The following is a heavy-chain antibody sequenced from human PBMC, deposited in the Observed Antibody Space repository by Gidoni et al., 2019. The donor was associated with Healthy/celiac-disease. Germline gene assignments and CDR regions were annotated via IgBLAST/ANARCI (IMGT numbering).Heavy chain of an antibody. Sequence: QVQLTQSGAEVKKPGSSVKVSCKASGGTFSSYAISWMRQAPGQGLEWMGGIIPIVGTANYAQKFQGRVTITADESTSTAYMELSSLRSEDTAVYYCAGGSPEAHEDAFDIWGQGTMVTVSS. CDR2: IIPIVGTA. J-gene: IGHJ3*02. CDR3: AGGSPEAHEDAFDI. V-gene: IGHV1-69*01. CDR1: GGTFSSYA. D-gene: IGHD2-15*01.